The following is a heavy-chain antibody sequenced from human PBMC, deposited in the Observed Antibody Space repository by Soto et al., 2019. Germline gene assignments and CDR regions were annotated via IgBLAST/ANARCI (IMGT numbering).Heavy chain of an antibody. D-gene: IGHD5-12*01. V-gene: IGHV3-11*05. J-gene: IGHJ5*02. CDR1: GFTFSDSY. CDR3: GRGARATDT. Sequence: QEQLVESGGGLVKPGGSLRLSCAASGFTFSDSYMTWIRQAPGKGLEWVSYISGSSSDTNYADSVKGRFTISRDNAKNSLYLQMNSLRAEDTAVDYCGRGARATDTWGQGTLVTVSS. CDR2: ISGSSSDT.